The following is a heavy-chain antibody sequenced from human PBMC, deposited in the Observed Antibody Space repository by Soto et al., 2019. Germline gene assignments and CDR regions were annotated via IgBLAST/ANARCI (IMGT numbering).Heavy chain of an antibody. Sequence: GGSLRLSCAASGFTFSSYAMSWVRQAPGKGLEWVSAISGSGGSTYYADSVKGRFTISRDNSKNTLYLQMNSLRAEDTAVYYCAKEKGIPPEFYGALDYWGQGTLVTVSS. CDR1: GFTFSSYA. J-gene: IGHJ4*02. D-gene: IGHD4-17*01. V-gene: IGHV3-23*01. CDR2: ISGSGGST. CDR3: AKEKGIPPEFYGALDY.